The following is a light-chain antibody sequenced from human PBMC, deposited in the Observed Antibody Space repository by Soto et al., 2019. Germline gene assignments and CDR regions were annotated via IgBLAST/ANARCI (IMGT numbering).Light chain of an antibody. CDR3: ASWADSLNGWV. V-gene: IGLV1-44*01. Sequence: QSVLTQPPSASGTPGQRVAISCSGSSSDIGSNTVNWYQHLPGTAPQLLMYSDNQRPSGVPDRFSGSKSGTSASLAISGLKSEDEGDYYWASWADSLNGWVFGEGTKLTVL. CDR1: SSDIGSNT. J-gene: IGLJ3*02. CDR2: SDN.